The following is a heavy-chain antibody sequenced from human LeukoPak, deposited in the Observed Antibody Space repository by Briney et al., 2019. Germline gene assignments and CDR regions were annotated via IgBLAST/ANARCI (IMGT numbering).Heavy chain of an antibody. J-gene: IGHJ4*02. CDR1: GGSFSGYY. CDR2: INHSGST. Sequence: PSETLSLTCAVYGGSFSGYYWSWIRQPPGKGLEWIGEINHSGSTNYNPSLKSRVTISVDTSKNQFSLKLSSVTAADTAVYYCARATGYYYDSSGYYEWGQGTLVTISS. V-gene: IGHV4-34*01. D-gene: IGHD3-22*01. CDR3: ARATGYYYDSSGYYE.